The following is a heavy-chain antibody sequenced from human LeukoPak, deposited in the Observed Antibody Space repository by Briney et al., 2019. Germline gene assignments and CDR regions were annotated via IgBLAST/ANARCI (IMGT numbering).Heavy chain of an antibody. CDR2: IRNDGSDK. V-gene: IGHV3-30*02. Sequence: GGSLRLSCAASGFTFSSYGMHWVRQAPGKGLAGVAFIRNDGSDKYYADSVKGRFSISRDNSKNTLYLQMNSLRAEDTAVYYCANNDCSGGSCYFFDHWGQGTLVTVSS. CDR1: GFTFSSYG. D-gene: IGHD2-15*01. CDR3: ANNDCSGGSCYFFDH. J-gene: IGHJ4*02.